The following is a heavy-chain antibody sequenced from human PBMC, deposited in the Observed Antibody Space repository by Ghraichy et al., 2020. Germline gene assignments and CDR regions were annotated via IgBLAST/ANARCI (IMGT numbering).Heavy chain of an antibody. CDR2: ISSSSYI. CDR3: ARGEVAGESDY. D-gene: IGHD6-19*01. V-gene: IGHV3-21*01. Sequence: GGSLRLSCAASGFTFSSYSMNWVRQAPGKGLEWVSSISSSSYIYYADSVKGRFTISRDNAKNSLYLQMNSLRAEDTAVYYCARGEVAGESDYWGQGTLVTVSS. J-gene: IGHJ4*02. CDR1: GFTFSSYS.